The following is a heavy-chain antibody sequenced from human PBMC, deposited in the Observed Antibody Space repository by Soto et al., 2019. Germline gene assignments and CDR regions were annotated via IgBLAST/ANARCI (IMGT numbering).Heavy chain of an antibody. V-gene: IGHV4-59*01. D-gene: IGHD2-15*01. CDR3: ARYCSGGSCYDAFDI. J-gene: IGHJ3*02. CDR1: GGSISSYY. Sequence: PSETQSLTSTVSGGSISSYYWSWIRQPPGKGLEWIGYIYYSGSTNYNPSLKSRVTISVDTSKNQFSLKLSSVTAADTAVYYCARYCSGGSCYDAFDIWGQGTMVTVSS. CDR2: IYYSGST.